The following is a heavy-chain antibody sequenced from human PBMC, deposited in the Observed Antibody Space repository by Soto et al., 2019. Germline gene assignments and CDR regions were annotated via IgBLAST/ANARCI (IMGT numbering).Heavy chain of an antibody. Sequence: EVQLVESGGGLVQPGRSLRLSCAASGFTFDDYAMHWVRQAPGKGLEWVSGITWNSGSIGYADSVKGRFTISRDNAKYFLYLQMNNLRAEDTALYYCAKGGYCTNGVCLSYYYYMDVWGKGTTVTVSS. D-gene: IGHD2-8*01. CDR1: GFTFDDYA. J-gene: IGHJ6*03. CDR3: AKGGYCTNGVCLSYYYYMDV. CDR2: ITWNSGSI. V-gene: IGHV3-9*01.